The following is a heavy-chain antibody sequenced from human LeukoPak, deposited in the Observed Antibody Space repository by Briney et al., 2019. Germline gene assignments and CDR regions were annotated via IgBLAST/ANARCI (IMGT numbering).Heavy chain of an antibody. CDR3: ARDLGDAYFDY. Sequence: SETLSLTCTVSGGSISSYYWSWIRQPPGKGLEWIGYIYYSGSTYYNPSLKSRVTISVDTSKNQFSLKLSSVTAADTAVYYCARDLGDAYFDYWGQGTLVTVSS. V-gene: IGHV4-59*01. J-gene: IGHJ4*02. CDR1: GGSISSYY. CDR2: IYYSGST.